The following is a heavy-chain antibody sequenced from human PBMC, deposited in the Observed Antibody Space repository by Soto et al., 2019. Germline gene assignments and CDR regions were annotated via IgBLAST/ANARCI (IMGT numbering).Heavy chain of an antibody. Sequence: ASVKVSCKASGFTFTSSAVQWVRQARGQRLEWIGWIVVGSGNTNYAQKFQERVTITRDMSTSTAYMELSGLRSEDTAVYYCAAESYPGGHDLFDYWGQGTLVTVSS. CDR3: AAESYPGGHDLFDY. CDR1: GFTFTSSA. CDR2: IVVGSGNT. D-gene: IGHD5-12*01. J-gene: IGHJ4*02. V-gene: IGHV1-58*01.